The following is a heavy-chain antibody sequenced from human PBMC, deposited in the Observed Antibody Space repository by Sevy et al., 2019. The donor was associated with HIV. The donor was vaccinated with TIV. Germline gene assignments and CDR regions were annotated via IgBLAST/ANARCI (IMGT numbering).Heavy chain of an antibody. V-gene: IGHV3-11*01. CDR3: ARDRDGYSRATFDY. CDR2: ISSSGSTI. D-gene: IGHD2-15*01. CDR1: GFTLSDYY. Sequence: GGSLRLSCAASGFTLSDYYMSWIRQAPGKGLEWVSYISSSGSTIYYADSVKGRFTISRDNAKNSLYLQMNSLRAEDTAVYYCARDRDGYSRATFDYWGQGTLVTVSS. J-gene: IGHJ4*02.